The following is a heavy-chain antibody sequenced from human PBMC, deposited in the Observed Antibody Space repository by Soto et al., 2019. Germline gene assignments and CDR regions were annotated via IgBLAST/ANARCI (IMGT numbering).Heavy chain of an antibody. Sequence: ASVKVSCKASGYTFTSHYNHWVRQAPGQGLEWMGVINPSGGSTSYAQKFQGRVTMTRDTSTSTVYMELSSLRSEETAVYYCARGGPYSSSYYYYNYVMDVWGKGTTVTVSS. J-gene: IGHJ6*04. CDR3: ARGGPYSSSYYYYNYVMDV. CDR2: INPSGGST. CDR1: GYTFTSHY. D-gene: IGHD6-6*01. V-gene: IGHV1-46*01.